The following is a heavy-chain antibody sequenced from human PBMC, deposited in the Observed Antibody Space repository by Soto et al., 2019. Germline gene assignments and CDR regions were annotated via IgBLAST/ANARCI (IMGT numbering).Heavy chain of an antibody. Sequence: QVQLVQSGAEVKKPGASVKVSCKASGYTFTSYAIHWVRQAPGQRLEWMGWINAGNGNTKYSQKFQDRGTITRDTSASTAYMELSSVRSDDTAVDYCARELGGWTDYWGQGTLVTVSS. CDR1: GYTFTSYA. D-gene: IGHD6-19*01. CDR2: INAGNGNT. V-gene: IGHV1-3*01. J-gene: IGHJ4*02. CDR3: ARELGGWTDY.